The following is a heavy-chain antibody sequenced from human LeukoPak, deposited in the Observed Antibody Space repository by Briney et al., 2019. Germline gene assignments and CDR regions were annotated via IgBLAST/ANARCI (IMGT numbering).Heavy chain of an antibody. Sequence: PSETLSLTCTVSGGSISSYYWSWIRQPPGKGLEWIGYIYYSGSTKYNPSLKSRVTISVDTSKNQLSLKVSSVTAADTAKYYCASGSYYFDYWGQGTLVTVSS. CDR2: IYYSGST. CDR1: GGSISSYY. CDR3: ASGSYYFDY. V-gene: IGHV4-59*01. D-gene: IGHD1-26*01. J-gene: IGHJ4*02.